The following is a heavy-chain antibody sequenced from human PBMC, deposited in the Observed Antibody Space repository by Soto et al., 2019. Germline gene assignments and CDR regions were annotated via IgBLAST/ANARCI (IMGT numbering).Heavy chain of an antibody. D-gene: IGHD3-22*01. Sequence: QVQLQESGPGLVKPSQTLSLTCTVSGGSISSGDYYWSWIRQPPGKDLEWIGYLYYSGRTYYNPSLKSRVTMAVDTSKNQFSLKLTSVTAADTAVYYCARSYDSSGYNWFGPWGQGTLVTVSS. CDR2: LYYSGRT. V-gene: IGHV4-30-4*01. CDR1: GGSISSGDYY. CDR3: ARSYDSSGYNWFGP. J-gene: IGHJ5*02.